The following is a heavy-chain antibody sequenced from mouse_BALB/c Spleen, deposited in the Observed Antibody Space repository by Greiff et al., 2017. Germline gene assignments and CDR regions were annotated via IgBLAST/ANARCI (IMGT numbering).Heavy chain of an antibody. CDR2: IWAGGST. Sequence: VMLVESGPGLVAPSQSLSITCTVSGFSLTSYGVHWVRQPPGKGLEWLGVIWAGGSTNYNSALMSRMSISKDNSKSQIFLKMNSLQTDDTAMYYCARDGGSNSFAYWGQGTLVTVSA. CDR1: GFSLTSYG. CDR3: ARDGGSNSFAY. V-gene: IGHV2-9*02. J-gene: IGHJ3*01. D-gene: IGHD2-5*01.